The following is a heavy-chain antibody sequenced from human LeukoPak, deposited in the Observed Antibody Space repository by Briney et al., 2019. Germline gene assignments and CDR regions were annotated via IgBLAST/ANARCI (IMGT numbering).Heavy chain of an antibody. CDR2: IYYSGSA. Sequence: SETLSLTCTVSGGSISSSSDYWGWIRQPPGKGLEWIGSIYYSGSAYYNPSLKSRVTVSVDTSKNQFSLKLSSVTAADTAVYYCASYCDFWSGYRYWGQGTLVTISS. CDR1: GGSISSSSDY. V-gene: IGHV4-39*07. CDR3: ASYCDFWSGYRY. D-gene: IGHD3-3*01. J-gene: IGHJ4*02.